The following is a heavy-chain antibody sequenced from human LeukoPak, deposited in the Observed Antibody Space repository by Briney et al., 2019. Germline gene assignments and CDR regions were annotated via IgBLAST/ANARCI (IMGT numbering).Heavy chain of an antibody. J-gene: IGHJ6*03. D-gene: IGHD5-18*01. CDR2: ISWNSASV. V-gene: IGHV3-9*02. CDR1: GFTSVDYA. CDR3: AKDMDAWIPTGRGMDV. Sequence: GGSLRLSCAAFGFTSVDYAMHWVRQAPGKGLEWVAGISWNSASVGYAGSVKGRFTISRDNAKSSLYLQMNSLRPDDTALYYCAKDMDAWIPTGRGMDVWGKGTTVTVSS.